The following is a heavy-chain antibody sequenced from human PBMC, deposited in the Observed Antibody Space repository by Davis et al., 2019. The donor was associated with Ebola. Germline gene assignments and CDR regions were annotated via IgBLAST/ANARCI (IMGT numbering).Heavy chain of an antibody. Sequence: ESLKTPCAASGFTFSSYSMNWVRQAPGKGLEWVSSISSSSSYIYYADSVKGRFTISRHNAKNSLYLQMNSLRAEDTAVYYCAKGILDFWSGYYFDYWGQGTLVTVSS. CDR2: ISSSSSYI. V-gene: IGHV3-21*01. D-gene: IGHD3-3*01. CDR3: AKGILDFWSGYYFDY. CDR1: GFTFSSYS. J-gene: IGHJ4*02.